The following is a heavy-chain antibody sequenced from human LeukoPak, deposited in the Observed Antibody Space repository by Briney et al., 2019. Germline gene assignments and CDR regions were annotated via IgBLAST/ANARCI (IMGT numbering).Heavy chain of an antibody. CDR2: IWYDGSNK. J-gene: IGHJ4*02. D-gene: IGHD3-10*01. CDR3: ARVWCGSGHFDY. CDR1: GFTFSSYG. V-gene: IGHV3-33*01. Sequence: GGSQRLSCAASGFTFSSYGMHWVRQAPGKGLEWVAVIWYDGSNKYYADSVKGRFTISRDNSKNTLYLQMNSLRAEDTAVYYCARVWCGSGHFDYWGQGTLVTVSS.